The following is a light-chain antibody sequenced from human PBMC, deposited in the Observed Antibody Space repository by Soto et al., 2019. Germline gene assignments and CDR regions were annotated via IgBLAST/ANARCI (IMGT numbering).Light chain of an antibody. CDR3: MQYQQTPPT. V-gene: IGKV2-28*01. J-gene: IGKJ1*01. CDR2: FGS. CDR1: QSLLQSNGYNY. Sequence: DLVMTQSPLSLPVTPGEPASISCSSSQSLLQSNGYNYLDWYLQKPGQSPQLLIFFGSYRASGVPDRFSGSGSGTDFTLKIRSVEAEDVGIYYCMQYQQTPPTFGQGTRVEIK.